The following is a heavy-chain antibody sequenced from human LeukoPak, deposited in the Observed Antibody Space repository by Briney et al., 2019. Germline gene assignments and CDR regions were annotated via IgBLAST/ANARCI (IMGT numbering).Heavy chain of an antibody. Sequence: GGSLRLSCAASGFTFSSYSMNWVRQAPGKGLEWVSYISSSSTIYYADSVKGRFTISRDNPKNSLYLQMNSLRAEDTAVYYCARASVATRDAFDIWGQGTMVTVSS. CDR3: ARASVATRDAFDI. V-gene: IGHV3-48*04. CDR2: ISSSSTI. J-gene: IGHJ3*02. D-gene: IGHD5-12*01. CDR1: GFTFSSYS.